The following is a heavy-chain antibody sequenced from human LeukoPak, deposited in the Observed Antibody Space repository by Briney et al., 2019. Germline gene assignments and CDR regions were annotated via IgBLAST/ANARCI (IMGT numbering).Heavy chain of an antibody. V-gene: IGHV1-18*01. CDR2: IGVFNGNR. CDR1: GYTFSRYG. D-gene: IGHD1-26*01. J-gene: IGHJ4*02. CDR3: GRDWDWHVQF. Sequence: ASVKVSCKTSGYTFSRYGFSWVRQAPGQGLEWIGWIGVFNGNRNYAKSVQGRITLTVDTSTNTTYMELRSLTSDDTAVYFCGRDWDWHVQFWGQGTLITVSS.